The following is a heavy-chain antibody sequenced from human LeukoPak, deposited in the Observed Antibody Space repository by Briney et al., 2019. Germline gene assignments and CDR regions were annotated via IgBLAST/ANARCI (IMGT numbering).Heavy chain of an antibody. V-gene: IGHV1-24*01. CDR1: GYTLTELS. J-gene: IGHJ3*02. D-gene: IGHD1-1*01. Sequence: GASVKVSCKVSGYTLTELSMHWVRPAPGKGLEWMGGFDPEDGETIYAQKFQGRVTMTEDTSTDTAYMELSSLRSEDTAVYYCATPPRYNWNDGNGAFDIWGQGTMVTVSS. CDR2: FDPEDGET. CDR3: ATPPRYNWNDGNGAFDI.